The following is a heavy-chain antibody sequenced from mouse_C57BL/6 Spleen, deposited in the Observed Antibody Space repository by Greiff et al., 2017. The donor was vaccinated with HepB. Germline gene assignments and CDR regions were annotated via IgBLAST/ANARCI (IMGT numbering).Heavy chain of an antibody. Sequence: QVQLQQPGAELVKPGASVKLSCKASGYTFTSYWMHWVKQRPGQGLEWIGMINPNSGSTNYNEKFRSKDTLTVDKSSSTSYMQRSSLTSEDSAVYYCARRDYDGYFDVWGTGTTVTVSS. V-gene: IGHV1-64*01. D-gene: IGHD2-4*01. CDR3: ARRDYDGYFDV. CDR2: INPNSGST. CDR1: GYTFTSYW. J-gene: IGHJ1*03.